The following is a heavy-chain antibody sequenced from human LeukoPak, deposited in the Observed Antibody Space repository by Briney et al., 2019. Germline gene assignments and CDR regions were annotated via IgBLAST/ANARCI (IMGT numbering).Heavy chain of an antibody. CDR2: MNPNSGNT. V-gene: IGHV1-8*01. Sequence: ASVKVSCKASGYSFTSYDINWLRQATGQGLEWMGWMNPNSGNTGYAPKLQGRVTLTRSTSINTAYMELSSLRSEDTAIYYCARGLQFSYDYWGQGTLVTVSS. D-gene: IGHD5-24*01. CDR1: GYSFTSYD. J-gene: IGHJ4*02. CDR3: ARGLQFSYDY.